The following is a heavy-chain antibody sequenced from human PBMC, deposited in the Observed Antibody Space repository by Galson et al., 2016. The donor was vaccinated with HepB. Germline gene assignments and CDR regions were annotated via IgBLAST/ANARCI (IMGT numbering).Heavy chain of an antibody. J-gene: IGHJ4*02. CDR2: ISGDGAP. V-gene: IGHV3-23*01. Sequence: SLRLSCAASGFDFSTYAIHWVRQTPGKGLEWVSSISGDGAPYYVDSMKGRFTISRDNSKDTLYLQMISLRAEDTAVYYCARDRGFYSSTWDWGQGTLVTVSS. CDR3: ARDRGFYSSTWD. CDR1: GFDFSTYA. D-gene: IGHD2-2*01.